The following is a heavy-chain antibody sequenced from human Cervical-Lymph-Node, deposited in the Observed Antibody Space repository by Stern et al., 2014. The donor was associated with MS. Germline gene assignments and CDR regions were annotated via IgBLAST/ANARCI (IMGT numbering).Heavy chain of an antibody. CDR3: ARGSDT. D-gene: IGHD2-15*01. V-gene: IGHV3-7*01. J-gene: IGHJ5*02. CDR2: IKEDGSET. CDR1: GFTFSSYW. Sequence: EVQLVESGGGLVQPGGSLRLSCAASGFTFSSYWMNWVRQAPGTGLEWVANIKEDGSETSYAGSVKGRFTISRDNAKNSLYLQMNSLRAEDTAVYYCARGSDTWGQGTLVTVSS.